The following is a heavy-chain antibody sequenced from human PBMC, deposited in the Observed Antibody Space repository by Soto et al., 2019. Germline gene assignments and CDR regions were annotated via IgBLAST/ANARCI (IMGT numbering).Heavy chain of an antibody. V-gene: IGHV3-73*02. J-gene: IGHJ6*02. CDR1: GFTFSGSA. D-gene: IGHD4-4*01. CDR2: IRSKANSYAT. CDR3: LGLQPRGGMDV. Sequence: EVQLVESGGGLVQPGGSLKLSCAASGFTFSGSAMHWVRQASGKGLEWVGRIRSKANSYATVYAASVKGRFTISRDDSKNTAYLQMNSLKTEDTAVYYCLGLQPRGGMDVWGQGTTVTVSS.